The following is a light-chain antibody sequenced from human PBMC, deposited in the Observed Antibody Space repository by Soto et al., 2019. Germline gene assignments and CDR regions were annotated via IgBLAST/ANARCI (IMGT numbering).Light chain of an antibody. Sequence: ETVMTQTPATLSVSPGDRATLSCRASQSISTNLAWYQQKPGQAPRLLIYDASTRATGIPARFSGSGSGTEFTLTISSLLSEDFAVYSCQQYNNWPLTLGGGTKVDIK. V-gene: IGKV3D-15*01. CDR3: QQYNNWPLT. CDR2: DAS. CDR1: QSISTN. J-gene: IGKJ4*01.